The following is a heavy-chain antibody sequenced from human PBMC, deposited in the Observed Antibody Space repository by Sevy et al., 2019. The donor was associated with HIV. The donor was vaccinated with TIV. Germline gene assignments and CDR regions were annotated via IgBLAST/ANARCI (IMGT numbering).Heavy chain of an antibody. CDR1: GFNFSIYG. CDR3: ARGRDYGNFDY. V-gene: IGHV3-33*01. CDR2: IWYDGSNK. Sequence: GGSPRLSCAASGFNFSIYGMHWVRQAPGKGLEWVALIWYDGSNKYYADSVKGRFTISRDNSKNTLYLQMNSLRAEDTAVYYCARGRDYGNFDYWGQGTLVTVSS. J-gene: IGHJ4*02. D-gene: IGHD4-17*01.